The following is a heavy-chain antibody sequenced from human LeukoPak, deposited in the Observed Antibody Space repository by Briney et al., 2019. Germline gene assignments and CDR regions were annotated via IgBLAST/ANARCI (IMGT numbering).Heavy chain of an antibody. V-gene: IGHV4-30-4*08. J-gene: IGHJ4*02. CDR1: GFTFSNYA. CDR2: IHYTGST. Sequence: KPGGSLRLSCAASGFTFSNYAMSWIRQPPGKGLEWIGYIHYTGSTYYNPSLNSRVTISVDTSKNQFSLKLSSVTAADTAVYYCARVYYGSGSLYYFDYWGQGTLVTVSS. D-gene: IGHD3-10*01. CDR3: ARVYYGSGSLYYFDY.